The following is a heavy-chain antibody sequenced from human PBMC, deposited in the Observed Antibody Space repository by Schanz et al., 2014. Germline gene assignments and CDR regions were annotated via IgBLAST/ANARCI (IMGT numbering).Heavy chain of an antibody. V-gene: IGHV3-23*01. Sequence: EVQLLESGGGLVQPGGSLRLSCAASGFTFSSYAMSWVRQAPGKGLEWVSGISGSGASTYYADSVKGRFTISRDNSKNTVHLQMNSLRAEDTAVYYCTRDVRLDRRGNWFDPWGQGTLVTVSS. CDR2: ISGSGAST. CDR1: GFTFSSYA. CDR3: TRDVRLDRRGNWFDP. D-gene: IGHD1-1*01. J-gene: IGHJ5*02.